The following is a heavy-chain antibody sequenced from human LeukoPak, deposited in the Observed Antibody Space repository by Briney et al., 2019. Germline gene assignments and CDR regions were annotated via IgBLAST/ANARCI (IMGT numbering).Heavy chain of an antibody. D-gene: IGHD3-10*01. Sequence: GGSLRLSWAASGFTFSNAWMSWVRQAPGKGLEWVGRIKSKTDGGTTDYAAPVKGRFTISRDGSKNTLYLQMNSLKTEDTAVYYCTTAFGFTDFDYWGQGTLVTVSS. CDR2: IKSKTDGGTT. J-gene: IGHJ4*02. CDR3: TTAFGFTDFDY. CDR1: GFTFSNAW. V-gene: IGHV3-15*01.